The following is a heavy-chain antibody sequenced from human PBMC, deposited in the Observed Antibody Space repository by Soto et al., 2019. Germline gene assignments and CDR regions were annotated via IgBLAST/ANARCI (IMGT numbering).Heavy chain of an antibody. J-gene: IGHJ6*04. Sequence: SVKVSCKASGGTFSSYAISWVRQAPGQGLEWMGGIIPIFGTANYAQRFQGRVTITADESTSTAYMELSSLRSEDTAVYYCASSSSSQGYYGMNVWGKGTTVTVSS. CDR1: GGTFSSYA. D-gene: IGHD6-6*01. V-gene: IGHV1-69*13. CDR3: ASSSSSQGYYGMNV. CDR2: IIPIFGTA.